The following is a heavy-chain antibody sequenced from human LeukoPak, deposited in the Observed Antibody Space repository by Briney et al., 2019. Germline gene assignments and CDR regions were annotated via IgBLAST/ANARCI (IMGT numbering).Heavy chain of an antibody. CDR2: IYYSGST. J-gene: IGHJ3*02. V-gene: IGHV4-30-4*08. CDR3: ARAIPWFDDYSEDAFDI. D-gene: IGHD4-11*01. Sequence: PSETLSLTCTVSGGSISSGDYYWSWIRQPPGKGLEWIGYIYYSGSTYYNPSLKSRVTISVDTSKNQFSLKLSSVTAADTAMYYCARAIPWFDDYSEDAFDIWGQGTMVTVSS. CDR1: GGSISSGDYY.